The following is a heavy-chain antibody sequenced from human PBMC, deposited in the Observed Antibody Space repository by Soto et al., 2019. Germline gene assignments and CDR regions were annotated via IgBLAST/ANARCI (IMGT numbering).Heavy chain of an antibody. Sequence: SETLSLTCAVYGGSFSGYYWSWIRQPPGKGLEWIGEINNSGSTNYNPSLKSRVTISVDTSKNQFSLKLSSVTAADTAVYYCARAHPDGSGYYFDYWGQGTLVTVSS. V-gene: IGHV4-34*01. CDR1: GGSFSGYY. CDR2: INNSGST. CDR3: ARAHPDGSGYYFDY. J-gene: IGHJ4*02. D-gene: IGHD3-10*01.